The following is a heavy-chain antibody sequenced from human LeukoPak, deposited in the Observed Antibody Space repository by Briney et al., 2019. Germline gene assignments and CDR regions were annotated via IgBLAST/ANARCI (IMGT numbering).Heavy chain of an antibody. V-gene: IGHV3-74*01. CDR2: INSDGSST. J-gene: IGHJ6*02. CDR3: ARVGDSSGYYGYYYYYYGMDV. Sequence: GGSLRLSCAASGFTFSSYWMHWVRQAPGKGLVWVSRINSDGSSTSYADSVKGRFTIIRDNAENTLYLQMNSLRAEDTAVYYCARVGDSSGYYGYYYYYYGMDVWGQGTTVTVSS. CDR1: GFTFSSYW. D-gene: IGHD3-22*01.